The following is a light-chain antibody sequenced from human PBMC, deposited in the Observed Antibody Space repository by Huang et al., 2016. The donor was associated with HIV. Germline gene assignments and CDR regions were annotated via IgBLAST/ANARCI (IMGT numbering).Light chain of an antibody. CDR2: AAS. CDR1: QSFSSS. V-gene: IGKV1-39*01. CDR3: QQSDSTPYT. J-gene: IGKJ2*01. Sequence: DIQMTQSPSSLSASVGDRVTISCRSSQSFSSSLNWYQHRPGKAPKLLIYAASSLQSGVPSRFSGSGSGTDFSLTINSLQPEDFATYYCQQSDSTPYTFGQGTKLEIK.